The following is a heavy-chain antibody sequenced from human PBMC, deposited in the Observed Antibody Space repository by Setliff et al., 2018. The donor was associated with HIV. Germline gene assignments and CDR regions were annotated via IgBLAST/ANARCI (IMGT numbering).Heavy chain of an antibody. CDR1: GGSFSDYY. CDR2: INHSGTT. V-gene: IGHV4-34*01. D-gene: IGHD1-26*01. CDR3: ARRGIIAGTTNF. J-gene: IGHJ4*02. Sequence: PSETLSLTCTVSGGSFSDYYWSWIRQPPGKGLEWIGEINHSGTTNSNPSLKSRVTISVDTSKNQFSLKLTSVTAADTAVYYCARRGIIAGTTNFWGQGTPVTVSS.